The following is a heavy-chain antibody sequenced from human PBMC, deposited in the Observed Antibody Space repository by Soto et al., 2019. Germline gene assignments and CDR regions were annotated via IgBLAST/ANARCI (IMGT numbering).Heavy chain of an antibody. CDR2: ISYDGSNK. J-gene: IGHJ4*02. CDR1: GFTFSSYA. CDR3: AREVLYTRSSGFDY. V-gene: IGHV3-30-3*01. D-gene: IGHD3-16*01. Sequence: QVQLVESGGGVVQPGRSLRLSCAASGFTFSSYAMHWVRQAPGKGLEWVAVISYDGSNKYYADSVKGRFTISRDNSKNTLYLQMNSLRAEDTAVYYCAREVLYTRSSGFDYWGQGTLVTVSS.